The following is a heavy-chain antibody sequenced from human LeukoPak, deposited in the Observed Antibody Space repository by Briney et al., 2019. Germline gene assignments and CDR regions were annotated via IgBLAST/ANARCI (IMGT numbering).Heavy chain of an antibody. D-gene: IGHD2-2*01. CDR3: ARQVVVPAAISY. CDR1: GYSISSGYY. Sequence: SETLSLTCAVSGYSISSGYYWGWIRQPPGKGLEWIGSICHSGSTYYNPSLKSRVTISVDTSKNQFSLKLSSVTAADTAVYYCARQVVVPAAISYWGRGTLVTVSS. J-gene: IGHJ4*02. V-gene: IGHV4-38-2*01. CDR2: ICHSGST.